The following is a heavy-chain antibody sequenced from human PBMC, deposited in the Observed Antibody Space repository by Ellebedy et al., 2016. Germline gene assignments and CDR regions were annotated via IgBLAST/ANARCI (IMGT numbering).Heavy chain of an antibody. D-gene: IGHD3-10*01. J-gene: IGHJ6*02. V-gene: IGHV3-7*01. Sequence: GGSLRLXXTASHFPFNTYYMSSVRQAPGKVLEWVANINQHGREKYYVDSVKGRFTISRDNDKNSLYLQMDSLRAEDTAVYYCARDLVTMALRFYYFGMDVWGQGTTVTVSS. CDR2: INQHGREK. CDR3: ARDLVTMALRFYYFGMDV. CDR1: HFPFNTYY.